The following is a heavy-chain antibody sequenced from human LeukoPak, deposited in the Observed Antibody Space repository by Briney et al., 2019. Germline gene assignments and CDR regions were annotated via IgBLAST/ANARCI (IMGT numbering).Heavy chain of an antibody. Sequence: ETLSLTCTVSGGSISSYYWSWFRQPPGKGLEWVAGISGSGDTTYYAKSVQGRFTISRDNSRTTLYLQMNRLRAEDTAIYYCAKDYSSSFWGQGTLVTVSS. V-gene: IGHV3-23*01. CDR2: ISGSGDTT. D-gene: IGHD6-6*01. CDR1: GGSISSYY. J-gene: IGHJ4*02. CDR3: AKDYSSSF.